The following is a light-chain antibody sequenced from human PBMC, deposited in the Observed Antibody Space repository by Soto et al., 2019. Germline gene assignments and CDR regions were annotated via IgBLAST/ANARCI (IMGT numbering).Light chain of an antibody. CDR1: SSDVGGYNY. J-gene: IGLJ1*01. CDR3: SSYAGSLYV. Sequence: QSVLTQPPSASGSPGQSVTISCTGTSSDVGGYNYVSWYQQHPGKAPKLMIYEVSKRPSGVADRFSGSKSGNTASLTVSGLQAEDEADYYCSSYAGSLYVFGTGTQLTVL. CDR2: EVS. V-gene: IGLV2-8*01.